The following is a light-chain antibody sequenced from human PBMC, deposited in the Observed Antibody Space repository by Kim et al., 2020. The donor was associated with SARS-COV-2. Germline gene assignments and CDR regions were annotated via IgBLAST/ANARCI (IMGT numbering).Light chain of an antibody. CDR3: QQYGDAPPYT. V-gene: IGKV3-20*01. Sequence: EIVLTQSPGTLSLSPGERATLSCRTRQSVCSHCLAWYQQRPGQAPRLLIYSVSTRATGIPDRFSGSGSGTDFTLTISRLEPEDFAVYYCQQYGDAPPYTFGQGTKLEI. J-gene: IGKJ2*01. CDR1: QSVCSHC. CDR2: SVS.